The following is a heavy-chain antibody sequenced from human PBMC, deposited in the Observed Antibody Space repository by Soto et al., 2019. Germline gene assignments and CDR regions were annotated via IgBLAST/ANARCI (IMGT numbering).Heavy chain of an antibody. V-gene: IGHV3-30*18. D-gene: IGHD6-19*01. CDR3: ANGYRSGWYYCDY. CDR2: ISHDGSNK. CDR1: GFTFSTYG. J-gene: IGHJ4*02. Sequence: QVQLVESGGGVIQPGRSLKLSCGASGFTFSTYGMHWVRQAPGKGLEWVAVISHDGSNKYYADSVKGRFTISRDNSKNTLYLQMNSLIPEDTAVYYCANGYRSGWYYCDYWGQGTLVTVSS.